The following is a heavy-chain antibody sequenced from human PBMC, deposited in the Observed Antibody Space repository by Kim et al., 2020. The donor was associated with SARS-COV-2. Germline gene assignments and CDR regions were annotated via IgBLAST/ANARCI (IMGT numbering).Heavy chain of an antibody. D-gene: IGHD2-2*01. V-gene: IGHV5-10-1*01. Sequence: GESLKISCKGSGYSFTSYWISWVRQMPGKGLEWMGRIDPSDSYTNYSPSFQGHVTISADKSISTAYLQWSSLKASDTAMYYCARGLVPAAIHSRYYYGMDVWGQGTTVTVSS. CDR1: GYSFTSYW. CDR3: ARGLVPAAIHSRYYYGMDV. CDR2: IDPSDSYT. J-gene: IGHJ6*02.